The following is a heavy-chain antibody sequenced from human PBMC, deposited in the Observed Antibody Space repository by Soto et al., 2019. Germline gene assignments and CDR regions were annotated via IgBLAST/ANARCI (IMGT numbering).Heavy chain of an antibody. Sequence: PSETLSLTCTVSGGSISSYYWSWIRQPPGKGLEWIGYIYYSGSTNYNPSLKSRVTISVDTSKNQFSLKLSSVTAADTAGYYCAGAPLYRSPSDFIWGQGTLVTVSS. CDR1: GGSISSYY. CDR3: AGAPLYRSPSDFI. V-gene: IGHV4-59*12. J-gene: IGHJ4*02. CDR2: IYYSGST. D-gene: IGHD6-6*01.